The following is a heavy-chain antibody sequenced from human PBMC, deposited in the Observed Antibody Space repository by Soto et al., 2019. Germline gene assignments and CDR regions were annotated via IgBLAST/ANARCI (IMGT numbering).Heavy chain of an antibody. D-gene: IGHD6-6*01. J-gene: IGHJ5*02. Sequence: GGSLRLSCAASGFTFSSYGMHWVRQAPGKGLEWVAVISYDGSNKYYADSVKGRFTISRDNSKNTLYLQINSLRAEDTAVYYCASTRGSSSSRFWWFDPWGQGTLVTVSS. CDR3: ASTRGSSSSRFWWFDP. CDR1: GFTFSSYG. V-gene: IGHV3-30*03. CDR2: ISYDGSNK.